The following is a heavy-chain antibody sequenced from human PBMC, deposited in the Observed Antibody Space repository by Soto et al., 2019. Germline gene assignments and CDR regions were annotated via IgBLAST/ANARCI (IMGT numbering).Heavy chain of an antibody. CDR3: TRIAVAGSGFDY. J-gene: IGHJ4*02. CDR1: GFTFSSYA. CDR2: ISYDGSNK. V-gene: IGHV3-30-3*01. Sequence: QVQLVESGGGVVQPGRSLRLSCAASGFTFSSYAMHWVRQAPGEGLEWVAVISYDGSNKYYADSVKGRFTISRDNSKNTLYLQMNSLRAEDTAVYYCTRIAVAGSGFDYWGQGTLVTVSS. D-gene: IGHD6-19*01.